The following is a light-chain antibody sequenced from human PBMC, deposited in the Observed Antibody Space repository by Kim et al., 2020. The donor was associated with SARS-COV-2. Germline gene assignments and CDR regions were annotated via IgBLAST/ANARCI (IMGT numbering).Light chain of an antibody. Sequence: SASVGDRVTITCRARQVISNYLAWYQQKPWKVPKLLIYAASTLQSGVPARFSGSGSGTDFTLTISSLQPEDVATYYCQKYNSAPLTFGEGTKLEI. J-gene: IGKJ4*01. CDR3: QKYNSAPLT. CDR2: AAS. CDR1: QVISNY. V-gene: IGKV1-27*01.